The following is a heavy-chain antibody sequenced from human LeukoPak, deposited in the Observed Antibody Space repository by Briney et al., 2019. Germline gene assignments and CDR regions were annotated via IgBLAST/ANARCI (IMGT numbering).Heavy chain of an antibody. CDR3: ARLPFYYDSGGYRYYFDY. CDR1: GGSISSYY. CDR2: IYYSGST. Sequence: SVTLSLTCTVSGGSISSYYWSWLGQPPGKGVEWIGYIYYSGSTNYNPSLKSRVTTSEDASKNQFPLQLSSVTAADAAVYYCARLPFYYDSGGYRYYFDYWGQGTLVTVSS. D-gene: IGHD3-22*01. V-gene: IGHV4-59*08. J-gene: IGHJ4*02.